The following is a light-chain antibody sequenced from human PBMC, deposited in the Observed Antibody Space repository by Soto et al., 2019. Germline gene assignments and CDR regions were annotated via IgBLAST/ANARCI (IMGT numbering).Light chain of an antibody. CDR2: DAS. Sequence: DILMTQSPSALSASVGDSVTITCRASQSIHSWVAWYQQKPGKAPKLLIYDASTLASGVSSRFGGSGAGTEFTLTISSLQPDDFATYYCQQYHTYSYSFGQGTKLEIK. V-gene: IGKV1-5*01. CDR3: QQYHTYSYS. J-gene: IGKJ2*01. CDR1: QSIHSW.